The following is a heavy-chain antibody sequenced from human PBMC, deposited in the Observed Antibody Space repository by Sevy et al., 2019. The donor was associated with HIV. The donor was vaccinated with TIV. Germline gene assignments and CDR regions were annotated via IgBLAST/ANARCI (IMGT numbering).Heavy chain of an antibody. CDR3: AGPILTYNNGWSYYDY. CDR2: INYSGYM. J-gene: IGHJ4*02. D-gene: IGHD6-19*01. V-gene: IGHV4-39*01. CDR1: GASISSSGYY. Sequence: SETLSLTCTVSGASISSSGYYGGWIRQSPGKGLEWIASINYSGYMFYNPSLKSRVTISADTSKNQFSLDLNSVTAADTAIYYCAGPILTYNNGWSYYDYWGQGTVVTVSS.